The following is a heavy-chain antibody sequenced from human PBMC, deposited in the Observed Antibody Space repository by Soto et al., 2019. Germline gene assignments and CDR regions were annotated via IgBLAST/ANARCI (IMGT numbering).Heavy chain of an antibody. CDR1: GFTFSDHY. D-gene: IGHD3-10*01. CDR2: IRNKANSYTT. Sequence: EVQLVESGGGLVQPGGSLRLSCAASGFTFSDHYMEWVRQAPGKGLEWVGRIRNKANSYTTEYGASVKCRFTISRDDSKNSLSLQMSSLKTEDTAVYYCASAWFGELKYFDYRGQGPLVTVSS. J-gene: IGHJ4*02. CDR3: ASAWFGELKYFDY. V-gene: IGHV3-72*01.